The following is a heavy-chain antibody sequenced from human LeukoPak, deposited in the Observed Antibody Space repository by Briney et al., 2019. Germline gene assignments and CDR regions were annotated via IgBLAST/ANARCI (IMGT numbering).Heavy chain of an antibody. V-gene: IGHV3-53*01. J-gene: IGHJ4*02. CDR3: AKGSSSSRPYYFDY. D-gene: IGHD6-13*01. CDR1: GSTVSSNY. CDR2: IYSGGST. Sequence: GGSLRLSCAASGSTVSSNYMSWVRQAPGKGLEWVSVIYSGGSTYYADSVKGRFTISRDNSKNTLYLQMNSLRAEDTAVYYCAKGSSSSRPYYFDYWGQGTLVTVSS.